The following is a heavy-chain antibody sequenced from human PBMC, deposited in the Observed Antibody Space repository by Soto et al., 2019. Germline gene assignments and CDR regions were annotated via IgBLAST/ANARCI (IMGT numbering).Heavy chain of an antibody. D-gene: IGHD6-19*01. CDR2: IGVDGVTT. V-gene: IGHV3-23*01. Sequence: EVQLLESGGALVQPGGSLRLSCVASGFTFSHFGMSWVRQAPGQGLQWVSIIGVDGVTTYYADCVRGRFNISRDNSKNTLYLQMNSLRAEDTAIYYCVKDRTMAAPNDYFDYWGQGTLVTVSS. J-gene: IGHJ4*02. CDR3: VKDRTMAAPNDYFDY. CDR1: GFTFSHFG.